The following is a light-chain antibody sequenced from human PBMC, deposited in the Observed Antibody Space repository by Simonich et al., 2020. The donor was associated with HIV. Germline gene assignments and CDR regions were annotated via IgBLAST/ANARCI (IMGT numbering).Light chain of an antibody. CDR2: DVR. CDR1: SSDFGAYNY. CDR3: SSYTSSSTLV. Sequence: QSALTQPASVSGSPGQSITISRTGISSDFGAYNYVSWYQHHPGKAPKVIIYDVRNRPSGVSNRFSGSKSGNTASLTISGLQAEDEADFYCSSYTSSSTLVFGTGTKVTVL. V-gene: IGLV2-14*03. J-gene: IGLJ1*01.